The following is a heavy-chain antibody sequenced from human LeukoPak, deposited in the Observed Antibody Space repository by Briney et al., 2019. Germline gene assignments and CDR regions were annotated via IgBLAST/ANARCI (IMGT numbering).Heavy chain of an antibody. V-gene: IGHV3-74*01. D-gene: IGHD4-23*01. CDR2: IASDGSST. CDR1: GFTFSTYW. J-gene: IGHJ4*02. CDR3: ARGRPHGNDY. Sequence: GGSLRLSCAASGFTFSTYWMNWVRQAPGQGLVWVSRIASDGSSTTYAHSVKGRFSISRDNAKNTQYLQMNSLRVEDTAVYYCARGRPHGNDYWGQGTLVTVSS.